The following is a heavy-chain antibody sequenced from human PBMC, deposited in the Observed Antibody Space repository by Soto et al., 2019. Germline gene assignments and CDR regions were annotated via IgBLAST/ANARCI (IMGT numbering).Heavy chain of an antibody. V-gene: IGHV4-34*01. CDR1: GGSFSGYY. J-gene: IGHJ5*02. CDR2: INHSGST. Sequence: LSLTCAVYGGSFSGYYRSWIRQPPGKGLEWIGEINHSGSTNYNPSLKSRVTISVDTSKNQFSLKLSSVTAADTAVYYCARGNSNWFDPWGQGTLVTVSS. CDR3: ARGNSNWFDP. D-gene: IGHD1-7*01.